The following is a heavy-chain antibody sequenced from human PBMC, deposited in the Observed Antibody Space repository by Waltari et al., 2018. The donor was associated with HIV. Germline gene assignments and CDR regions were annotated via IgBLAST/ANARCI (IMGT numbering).Heavy chain of an antibody. Sequence: QVQLVESGGGVVQPGRSLRLSCAASGFTFSSYGMTWVRQAPGKGLEWVAVIWYDGSNKYYADSVKGRFTISRDNSKNTLYLQMNSLRAEDTAVYYCAREDLLYCGGDCYPGDYWGQGTLVTVSS. CDR3: AREDLLYCGGDCYPGDY. D-gene: IGHD2-21*02. V-gene: IGHV3-33*01. CDR1: GFTFSSYG. CDR2: IWYDGSNK. J-gene: IGHJ4*02.